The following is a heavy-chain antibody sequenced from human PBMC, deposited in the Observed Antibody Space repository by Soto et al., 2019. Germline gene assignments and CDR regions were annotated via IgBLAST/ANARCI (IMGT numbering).Heavy chain of an antibody. Sequence: QDQLVQSGAEVKKPGASVKVSCKVSGYSLTELSIHWVRQAPGEGLEWMGGFHPEDAETIYAHKFQGRVTMTEDTSTDTAYMELSSLRSEDTAVYYCATIRGGWKDGTGYYYYMDVWGQGTTVTVSS. CDR1: GYSLTELS. CDR3: ATIRGGWKDGTGYYYYMDV. J-gene: IGHJ6*03. CDR2: FHPEDAET. D-gene: IGHD1-1*01. V-gene: IGHV1-24*01.